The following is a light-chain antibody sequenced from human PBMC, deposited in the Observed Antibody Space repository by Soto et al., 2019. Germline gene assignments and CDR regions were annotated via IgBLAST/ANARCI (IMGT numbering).Light chain of an antibody. V-gene: IGLV2-23*02. J-gene: IGLJ1*01. Sequence: QSARTQPASGYSSHRHGIPISCTGTSSDVGSYNLVSWYQQHPGKAPKLMIYEVSKRPSGVSNRFSGSKSGNTASLTISGLQAEDEADYYCCSYAGSSTSLYVVGTGTKVTVL. CDR3: CSYAGSSTSLYV. CDR1: SSDVGSYNL. CDR2: EVS.